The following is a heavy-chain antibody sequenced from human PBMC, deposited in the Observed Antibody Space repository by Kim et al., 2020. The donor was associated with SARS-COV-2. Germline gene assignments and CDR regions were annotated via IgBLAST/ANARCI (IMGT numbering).Heavy chain of an antibody. CDR3: AKVAGEDY. Sequence: GGSLRLSCAASGFSFSTYNMNWVRQAPGKGLEWVSSITTTGSYVYYAESVKGRFTISRDNTKNSLYLQMNNLRAEDTAVYYCAKVAGEDYWGQGTLVTVSS. D-gene: IGHD3-16*01. J-gene: IGHJ4*02. CDR1: GFSFSTYN. V-gene: IGHV3-21*01. CDR2: ITTTGSYV.